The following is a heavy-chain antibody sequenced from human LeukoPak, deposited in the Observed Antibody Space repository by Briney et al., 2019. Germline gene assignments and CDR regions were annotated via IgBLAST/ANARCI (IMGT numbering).Heavy chain of an antibody. CDR1: GYTFTGYY. V-gene: IGHV1-2*02. CDR3: ARDLRPRGYYYYMDV. D-gene: IGHD6-6*01. J-gene: IGHJ6*03. CDR2: INPNSGGT. Sequence: ASVKVSCKASGYTFTGYYMHWVRQAPGQGLEWMGWINPNSGGTNYAQKFQGRVTMTRDTSISTAYMELSRLRSDDTAVYYCARDLRPRGYYYYMDVWGKGTTVTVSS.